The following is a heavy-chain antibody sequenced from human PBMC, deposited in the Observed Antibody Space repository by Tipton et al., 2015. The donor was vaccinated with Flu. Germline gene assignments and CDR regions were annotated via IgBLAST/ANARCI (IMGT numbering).Heavy chain of an antibody. J-gene: IGHJ6*01. V-gene: IGHV3-23*01. CDR3: ARDEGVVNYYFGMDV. CDR2: ISGSGGST. CDR1: GFTFSSYA. Sequence: SLRLSCVGSGFTFSSYAMTWVRQVPGKGLEWVSVISGSGGSTYYADSVKGRFTISRDNSKSTLYLQMNGLRAEDTAVYYCARDEGVVNYYFGMDVWGQGTTVTVSS.